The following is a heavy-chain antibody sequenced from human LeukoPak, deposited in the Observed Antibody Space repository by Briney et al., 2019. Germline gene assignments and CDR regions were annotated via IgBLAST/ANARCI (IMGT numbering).Heavy chain of an antibody. CDR2: IYYSGST. CDR1: GGSISSYY. D-gene: IGHD6-6*01. CDR3: ARGVVEYSSSRFWFDP. V-gene: IGHV4-59*01. Sequence: SETLSLTCTVSGGSISSYYWSWIRQPPGKGLEWIGYIYYSGSTNYNPSLKSRVTISVDTSKNQFSLKLSSVTAADTAMYYCARGVVEYSSSRFWFDPWGQGTLVTVSS. J-gene: IGHJ5*02.